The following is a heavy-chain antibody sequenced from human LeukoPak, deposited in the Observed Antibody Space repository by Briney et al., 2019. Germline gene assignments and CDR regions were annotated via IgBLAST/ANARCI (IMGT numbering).Heavy chain of an antibody. V-gene: IGHV3-74*03. CDR1: ESTFSSYW. Sequence: QPGGSLRLSCAASESTFSSYWVHRVRQVPGRGLVWVSRINSDGSSTTYADSVKGRFSISRDNAKNTVYLQMSSLRAEDTAVYYCARPRRYDSTGHPEDAFDIWGQGTMVTVSS. J-gene: IGHJ3*02. D-gene: IGHD3-22*01. CDR3: ARPRRYDSTGHPEDAFDI. CDR2: INSDGSST.